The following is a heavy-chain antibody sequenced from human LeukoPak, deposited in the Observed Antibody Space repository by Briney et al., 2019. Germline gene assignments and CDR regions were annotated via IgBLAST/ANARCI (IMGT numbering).Heavy chain of an antibody. D-gene: IGHD5-18*01. CDR1: GGTFSSYA. CDR3: ARGNTAMEGDLDC. Sequence: GASVKVSCKASGGTFSSYAISWVRQAPGQGLEWMGGIIPIFGTANYAQKFQGRVTITADESTSTAYMELSSLRSEDTAVYYCARGNTAMEGDLDCWGQGTLVTVSS. J-gene: IGHJ4*02. V-gene: IGHV1-69*01. CDR2: IIPIFGTA.